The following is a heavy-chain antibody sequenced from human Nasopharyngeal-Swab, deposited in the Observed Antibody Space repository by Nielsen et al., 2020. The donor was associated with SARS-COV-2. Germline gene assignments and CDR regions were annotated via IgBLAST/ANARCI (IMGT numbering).Heavy chain of an antibody. J-gene: IGHJ6*03. D-gene: IGHD5-12*01. CDR2: IIPIFGTA. Sequence: SVKVSCKASGGTFSSYAISWVRQAPGQGLVWMGGIIPIFGTANYAQKFQGRVTITADESTSTAYMELSSLRSEDTAVYYCARNPIVATITGYYYYYMDVWGKGTTVTVSS. CDR1: GGTFSSYA. CDR3: ARNPIVATITGYYYYYMDV. V-gene: IGHV1-69*13.